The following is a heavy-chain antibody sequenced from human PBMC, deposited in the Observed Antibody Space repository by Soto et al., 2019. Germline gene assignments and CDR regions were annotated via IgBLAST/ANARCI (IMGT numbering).Heavy chain of an antibody. J-gene: IGHJ4*02. D-gene: IGHD2-2*01. V-gene: IGHV4-39*01. CDR1: GGSISSSSYY. Sequence: QLQLQESGPGLVKPSETLSLTCTVSGGSISSSSYYWGWIRQPPGKGLEWIGSIYYSGSTYYNPSLKSRVTISVDTSKTQSSLKLSSVTAADTAVYYCARLVVAAGYFDYWGQGTLVTVSS. CDR2: IYYSGST. CDR3: ARLVVAAGYFDY.